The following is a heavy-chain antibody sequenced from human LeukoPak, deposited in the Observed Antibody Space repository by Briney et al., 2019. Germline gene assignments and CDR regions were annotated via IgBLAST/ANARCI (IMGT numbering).Heavy chain of an antibody. Sequence: GGSLRLSCAASGFTFSSYAMSWARQAPGKGLEWVSAISGSCGSTYYADSVKGRFTISRDNSKNTLYLQMNSLRAEDTAVYYCAKDSSRIVGATSDYWGQGTLVTVSS. CDR2: ISGSCGST. V-gene: IGHV3-23*01. J-gene: IGHJ4*02. CDR3: AKDSSRIVGATSDY. CDR1: GFTFSSYA. D-gene: IGHD1-26*01.